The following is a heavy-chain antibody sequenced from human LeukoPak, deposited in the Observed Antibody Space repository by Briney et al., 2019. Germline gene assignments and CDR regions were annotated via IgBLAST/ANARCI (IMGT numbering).Heavy chain of an antibody. Sequence: SETLSLTCTVSGGSISSYYWSWIRQPPGKGLEWIGYIYYSGSTNYNPSLKSRVTISVDTSKNQFSLKLSSVTAADTAVYYCARHSTYYDFWSGADYWGQGTLVTVSS. CDR2: IYYSGST. D-gene: IGHD3-3*01. CDR3: ARHSTYYDFWSGADY. V-gene: IGHV4-59*08. CDR1: GGSISSYY. J-gene: IGHJ4*02.